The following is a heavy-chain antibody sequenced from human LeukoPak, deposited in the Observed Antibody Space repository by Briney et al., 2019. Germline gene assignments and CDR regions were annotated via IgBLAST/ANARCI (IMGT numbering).Heavy chain of an antibody. CDR3: AKGRDAYKVGNY. CDR2: IYYSGST. CDR1: GGSISSSSYY. Sequence: PSETLSLTCTVSGGSISSSSYYWGWLRQPPGRGREWIGSIYYSGSTYYNPYLKSRVPISLDTSKNQFSLRLTSVTAADTAMYYCAKGRDAYKVGNYWGPGTMVSVSS. D-gene: IGHD5-24*01. V-gene: IGHV4-39*07. J-gene: IGHJ1*01.